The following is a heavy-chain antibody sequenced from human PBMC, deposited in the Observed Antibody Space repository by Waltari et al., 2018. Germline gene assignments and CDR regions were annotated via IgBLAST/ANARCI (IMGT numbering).Heavy chain of an antibody. CDR3: ARFTTVVTPYFDY. CDR2: IYYSGST. D-gene: IGHD4-17*01. Sequence: QVQLQESGPGLVKPSETLSLTCTVSGGSVSSGRYYWSWIRQPPGKGLEWIGYIYYSGSTNYNPSLKSRVTISVDTSKNQFSLKLSSVTAADTAVYYCARFTTVVTPYFDYWGQGTLVTVSS. CDR1: GGSVSSGRYY. V-gene: IGHV4-61*01. J-gene: IGHJ4*02.